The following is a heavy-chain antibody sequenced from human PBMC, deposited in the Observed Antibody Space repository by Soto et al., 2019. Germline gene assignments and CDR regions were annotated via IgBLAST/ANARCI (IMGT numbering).Heavy chain of an antibody. CDR3: ARRCCSSTSCHFYY. J-gene: IGHJ4*02. CDR2: MNPNSGNT. Sequence: ASVKVSCKASGYTFTNYDINWVRQATGQGLERKGWMNPNSGNTRYAQKFQGRVTMTTNTSITTAYMELSSLRSDDTAVYYCARRCCSSTSCHFYYWGQGALVTVSA. D-gene: IGHD2-2*01. V-gene: IGHV1-8*01. CDR1: GYTFTNYD.